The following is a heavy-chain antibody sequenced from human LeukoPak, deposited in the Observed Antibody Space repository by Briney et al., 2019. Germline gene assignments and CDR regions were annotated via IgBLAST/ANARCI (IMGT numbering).Heavy chain of an antibody. CDR3: ASGGYCSSTSCYGLDAFDI. D-gene: IGHD2-2*01. J-gene: IGHJ3*02. CDR2: IYTSGST. V-gene: IGHV4-4*07. Sequence: SETLSLTCTVSGGSISSYYCSWIRQPAGKGLEWSGRIYTSGSTNYNPSLKSRVTMSVDTSKNQFSLKLSSVTAADTAVYSCASGGYCSSTSCYGLDAFDIWGQGTMVTVSS. CDR1: GGSISSYY.